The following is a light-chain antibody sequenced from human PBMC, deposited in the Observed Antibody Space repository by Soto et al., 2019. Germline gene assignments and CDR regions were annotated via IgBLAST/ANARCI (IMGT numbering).Light chain of an antibody. CDR2: VAS. CDR1: QRVSSSY. J-gene: IGKJ1*01. CDR3: QQYGSSRT. V-gene: IGKV3-20*01. Sequence: EIVLTPSLGTLCLSPGETATLSCRATQRVSSSYLAWYQQKPGQAPRLLIYVASSRATGIPDRFSGTGSGTDFTLTISRLEPEDFAVYYCQQYGSSRTVGQGTKVDIK.